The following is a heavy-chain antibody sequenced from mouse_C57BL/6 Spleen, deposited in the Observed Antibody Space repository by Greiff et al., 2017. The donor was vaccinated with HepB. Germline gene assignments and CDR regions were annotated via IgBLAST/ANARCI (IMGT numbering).Heavy chain of an antibody. CDR1: GYSITSGYY. D-gene: IGHD2-3*01. J-gene: IGHJ4*01. CDR2: ISYDGSN. Sequence: DVQLQESGPGLVKPSQSLSLTCSVTGYSITSGYYWNWIRQFPGNKLEWMGYISYDGSNNYNPSLKNRISITRDTSKNQFFLKLNSVTTEDTATYYCARVGYYEAMDYWGQGTSVTVSS. V-gene: IGHV3-6*01. CDR3: ARVGYYEAMDY.